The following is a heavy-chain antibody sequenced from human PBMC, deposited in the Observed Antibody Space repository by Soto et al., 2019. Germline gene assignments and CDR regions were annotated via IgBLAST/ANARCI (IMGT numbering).Heavy chain of an antibody. J-gene: IGHJ6*02. Sequence: QVQLQESGPGLVKSSQTLSLTCTVSGGSISSDGNYWSWIRQHPGKGLEWIGYIYYSGSTNYNPSLKIRVTISVDTSKNQFSLKLNSVTAADTAVYYCARARMVRGIIYYYGMDVWGQGTTVTASS. CDR3: ARARMVRGIIYYYGMDV. D-gene: IGHD3-10*01. CDR2: IYYSGST. CDR1: GGSISSDGNY. V-gene: IGHV4-31*03.